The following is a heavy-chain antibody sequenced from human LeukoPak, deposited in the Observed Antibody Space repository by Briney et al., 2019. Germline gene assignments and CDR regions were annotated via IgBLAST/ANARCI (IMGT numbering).Heavy chain of an antibody. CDR3: ARSMQGVSGMDV. CDR1: GGSFSGYY. Sequence: SETLSLTCAVYGGSFSGYYWSWIRQPPGKGLEWIGKINHSGSTNNNPSLKSRVTISVDTSKNQFSLKLSSVTAADTAVYYCARSMQGVSGMDVWGQGTTVTVSS. J-gene: IGHJ6*02. V-gene: IGHV4-34*01. D-gene: IGHD6-13*01. CDR2: INHSGST.